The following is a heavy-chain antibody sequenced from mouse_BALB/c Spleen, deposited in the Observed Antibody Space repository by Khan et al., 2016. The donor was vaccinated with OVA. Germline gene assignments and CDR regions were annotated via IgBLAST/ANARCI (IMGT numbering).Heavy chain of an antibody. CDR2: ISSGGSYT. V-gene: IGHV5-6-4*01. CDR1: GFSFSSYS. CDR3: TRQRGYYGSNPYFDY. D-gene: IGHD1-1*01. Sequence: EVKLVESGGGLVRPGGSLKLSCAASGFSFSSYSMSWVRQTPEKRLEWVATISSGGSYTYYPDSVKGRFTISRDHAKNTLYLQMSSLKSEDTAMYYCTRQRGYYGSNPYFDYWGQGTTLTVSS. J-gene: IGHJ2*01.